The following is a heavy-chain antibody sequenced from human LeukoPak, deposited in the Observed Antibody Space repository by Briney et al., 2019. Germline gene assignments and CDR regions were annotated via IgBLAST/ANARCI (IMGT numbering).Heavy chain of an antibody. V-gene: IGHV3-7*03. D-gene: IGHD2-21*02. Sequence: GGSLRLSCAASGFTFSGYWMNWVRQAPGKGLEWVANIKQDGSEKYYVDSVKGRFTISRDNAKNSLYLQMNSLRAEDTAVYYCASGSSRAYCGGDCYIWGQGTLVTVSS. CDR2: IKQDGSEK. J-gene: IGHJ4*02. CDR3: ASGSSRAYCGGDCYI. CDR1: GFTFSGYW.